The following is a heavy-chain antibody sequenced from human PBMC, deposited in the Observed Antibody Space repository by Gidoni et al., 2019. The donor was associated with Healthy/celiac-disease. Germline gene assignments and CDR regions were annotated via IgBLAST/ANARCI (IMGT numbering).Heavy chain of an antibody. CDR3: ARDERYCSSTSCQGYYGMDV. J-gene: IGHJ6*02. D-gene: IGHD2-2*01. V-gene: IGHV1-69*01. CDR2: IIPIFGTA. CDR1: GGTFSSYA. Sequence: GQSGAEVKKPGSSVKVSCKASGGTFSSYAISWVRQAPGQGLEWMGGIIPIFGTANYAQKFQGRVTITADESTSTAYMELSSLRSEDTAVYYGARDERYCSSTSCQGYYGMDVWGQGTTVTVSS.